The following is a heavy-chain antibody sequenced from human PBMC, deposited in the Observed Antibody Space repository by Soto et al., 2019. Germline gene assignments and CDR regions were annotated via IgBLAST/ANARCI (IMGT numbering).Heavy chain of an antibody. V-gene: IGHV1-2*02. J-gene: IGHJ5*02. CDR1: GYTFTGYY. D-gene: IGHD1-26*01. Sequence: ASVKVSCKASGYTFTGYYMHWVRQAPGQGLEWMGWINPNSGGTNYAQKFQGRVTMTRDASISTAYMELSRLRSDDTAVYYCARDLGELLSWFDPWCQGTRVTVSS. CDR3: ARDLGELLSWFDP. CDR2: INPNSGGT.